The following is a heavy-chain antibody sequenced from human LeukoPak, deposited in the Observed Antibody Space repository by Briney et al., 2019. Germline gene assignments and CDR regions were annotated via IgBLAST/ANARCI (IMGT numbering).Heavy chain of an antibody. J-gene: IGHJ6*02. D-gene: IGHD2-15*01. CDR2: ITSSGDST. Sequence: GGSLRLSCAVSGFTFTNYAMSWVRQAPGKGLDWVSAITSSGDSTYYSDSVKGRFTVSRDNSKNTLYLQMSSLRAEDTAVYYCARMVGYYGMDVWGQGTTVTVSS. CDR3: ARMVGYYGMDV. CDR1: GFTFTNYA. V-gene: IGHV3-23*01.